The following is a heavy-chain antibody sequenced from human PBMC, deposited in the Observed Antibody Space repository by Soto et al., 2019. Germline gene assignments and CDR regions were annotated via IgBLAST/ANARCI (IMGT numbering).Heavy chain of an antibody. CDR2: VNHSGST. CDR1: GVSFRGYS. CDR3: ARGRQVTPAALFKRAGDYYMDV. J-gene: IGHJ6*02. D-gene: IGHD2-2*01. Sequence: WETLSLTCAFYGVSFRGYSWTCIRHPPGKWLEWIGEVNHSGSTYYSPSLMSRVTLSIDTSKNQFSLKLSSVTAADTAVYYCARGRQVTPAALFKRAGDYYMDVWRQGTTVTASS. V-gene: IGHV4-34*01.